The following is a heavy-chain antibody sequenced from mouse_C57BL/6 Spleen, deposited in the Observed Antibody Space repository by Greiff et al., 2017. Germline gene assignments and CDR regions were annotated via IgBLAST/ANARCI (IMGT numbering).Heavy chain of an antibody. CDR2: IDPSDSYT. CDR1: GYTFTSYW. J-gene: IGHJ4*01. CDR3: ASQELGRNYAMDY. D-gene: IGHD4-1*01. Sequence: QVQLKQPGAELVMPGASVKLSCKASGYTFTSYWMHWVKQRPGQGLEWIGEIDPSDSYTNYNQKFKGKSTLTVDKSSSTAYMQVSSLTSEDSAVYYCASQELGRNYAMDYWGQGTSVTVSA. V-gene: IGHV1-69*01.